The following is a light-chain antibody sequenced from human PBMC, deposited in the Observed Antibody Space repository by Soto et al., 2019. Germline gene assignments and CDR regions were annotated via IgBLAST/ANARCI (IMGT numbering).Light chain of an antibody. V-gene: IGKV3-15*01. CDR2: GAS. CDR3: QQYAGWPRP. J-gene: IGKJ1*01. Sequence: VMTQSPATLSVSTGERATLSCRASQRVSSKLAWYQQKPGQAPRLLIYGASTRATGIPARFSGSGSGTEFTLTISSLQSEDVAVYHCQQYAGWPRPFGQGTKVDI. CDR1: QRVSSK.